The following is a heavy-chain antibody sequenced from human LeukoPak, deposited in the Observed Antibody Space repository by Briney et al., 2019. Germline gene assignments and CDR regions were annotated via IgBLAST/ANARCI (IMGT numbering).Heavy chain of an antibody. J-gene: IGHJ5*02. Sequence: PGGSLRLSCAASGFTFSSYSMNWVRQAPGKGLEWVSYISSSSNTIYYADSVKGRFTISRDNAKNSLYLQMNSLRAEDTAVYYCARGPVVVITDNWFDPWGQGTLVTVSS. D-gene: IGHD3-22*01. CDR2: ISSSSNTI. CDR1: GFTFSSYS. V-gene: IGHV3-48*01. CDR3: ARGPVVVITDNWFDP.